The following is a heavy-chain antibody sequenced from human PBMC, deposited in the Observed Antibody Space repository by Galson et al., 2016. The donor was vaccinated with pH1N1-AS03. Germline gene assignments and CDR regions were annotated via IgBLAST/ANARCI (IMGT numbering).Heavy chain of an antibody. CDR3: ASAGYHTPGYHY. CDR1: GGSMTSPDW. J-gene: IGHJ4*02. D-gene: IGHD3-16*02. V-gene: IGHV4-4*01. Sequence: ETLSLTCAVSGGSMTSPDWWTWVRQPPGEGLEWIGEVHYSGTTSYNPSLNSRVTMSIDKSNNQFSLNLGSVTAADTAVYFCASAGYHTPGYHYWGQGALVTVSS. CDR2: VHYSGTT.